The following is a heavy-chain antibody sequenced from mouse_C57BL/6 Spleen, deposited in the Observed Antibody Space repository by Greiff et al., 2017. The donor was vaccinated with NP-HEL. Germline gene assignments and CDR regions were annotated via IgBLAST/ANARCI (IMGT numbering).Heavy chain of an antibody. CDR1: GYTFTDYY. CDR3: ARSGDYYGSSSHFDY. V-gene: IGHV1-26*01. CDR2: INPNNGGT. D-gene: IGHD1-1*01. Sequence: EVQLQQSGPELVKPGASVKISCKASGYTFTDYYMNWVKQSHGKSLEWIGDINPNNGGTSYNQKFKGKATLTVDKSSSTAYMELRSLTSEDSAGYYCARSGDYYGSSSHFDYWGQCTTLTVSS. J-gene: IGHJ2*01.